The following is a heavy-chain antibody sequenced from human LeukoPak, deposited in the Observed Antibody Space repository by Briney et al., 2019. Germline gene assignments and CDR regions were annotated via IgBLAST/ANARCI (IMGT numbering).Heavy chain of an antibody. CDR2: ISSSSSYI. Sequence: GGSLRLSCAASGFTFSSYSLNGVRQAPGKGLEWVSSISSSSSYIYYADSVKGRFTISRENAKKSLYLQMNSLRAEDTAVYYCARDRVVVPAAGGYYYGMDVWGQGTTVTVSS. V-gene: IGHV3-21*01. D-gene: IGHD2-2*01. CDR1: GFTFSSYS. CDR3: ARDRVVVPAAGGYYYGMDV. J-gene: IGHJ6*02.